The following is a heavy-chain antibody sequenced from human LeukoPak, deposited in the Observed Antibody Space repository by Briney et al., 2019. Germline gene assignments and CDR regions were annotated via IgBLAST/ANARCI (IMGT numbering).Heavy chain of an antibody. D-gene: IGHD5-18*01. CDR1: GFTFDDYA. CDR3: AKDSLPHTAKVYKGVFDY. V-gene: IGHV3-9*01. Sequence: PGGSLRLSCAASGFTFDDYAMHWVRQAPRKGLEWVSGICWNSGSIGYADSVKGRFTISRDNAKNSLYLQMNSLRAEDTALYYYAKDSLPHTAKVYKGVFDYWGQGTLVTVSS. CDR2: ICWNSGSI. J-gene: IGHJ4*02.